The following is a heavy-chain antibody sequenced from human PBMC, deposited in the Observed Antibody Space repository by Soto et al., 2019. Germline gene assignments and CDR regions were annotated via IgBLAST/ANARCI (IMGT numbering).Heavy chain of an antibody. CDR3: ARSVGGSNVNFDY. J-gene: IGHJ4*02. V-gene: IGHV1-8*01. CDR2: MNPDSGNT. D-gene: IGHD3-10*01. Sequence: QVQLVQSGAEVRTPGASVKVSCKASGYTFTSYDINWVRQATGQGPEWMGWMNPDSGNTGYVQKFQGRATMTRNTAISTAYMELSSLRSEDTAVYYCARSVGGSNVNFDYWGQGTLVTVSS. CDR1: GYTFTSYD.